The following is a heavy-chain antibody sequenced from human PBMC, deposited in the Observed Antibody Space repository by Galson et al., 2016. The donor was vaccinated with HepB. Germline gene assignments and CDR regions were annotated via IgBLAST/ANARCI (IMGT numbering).Heavy chain of an antibody. J-gene: IGHJ4*02. V-gene: IGHV3-7*01. CDR1: GFTFSNYW. D-gene: IGHD6-25*01. CDR3: AREGDRIVAAGLDY. CDR2: MKNDGSEE. Sequence: SLRLSCAASGFTFSNYWMSWVRQAPGQGLEWVANMKNDGSEEYYLSSLKGRFTISRDNARNSLYLQMNNLRAEDTAVYYCAREGDRIVAAGLDYWGQGTLVTVSS.